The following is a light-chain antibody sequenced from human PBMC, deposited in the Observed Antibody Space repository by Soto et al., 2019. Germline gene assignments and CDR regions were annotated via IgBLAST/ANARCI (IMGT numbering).Light chain of an antibody. CDR2: GAA. CDR1: QSVSSN. CDR3: QQYNNWPPIT. J-gene: IGKJ5*01. Sequence: EQVMTPTAATLYVSSRQGATLSFRASQSVSSNLAWYQQKPGQAPRLLIYGAATRATGIPARFSGSGSGTEFTLTISSRQPEDFAVYYCQQYNNWPPITLGQGTRLEIK. V-gene: IGKV3-15*01.